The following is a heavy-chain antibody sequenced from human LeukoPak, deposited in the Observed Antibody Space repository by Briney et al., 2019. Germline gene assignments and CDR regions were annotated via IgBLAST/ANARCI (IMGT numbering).Heavy chain of an antibody. V-gene: IGHV4-59*01. CDR3: ARTKPLDPFDF. J-gene: IGHJ3*01. Sequence: SVAVSLTCTVSGGSISSYYWSWIRQPPGKGLEWIGYIYYSGNPYYNPSLKSRVTISVDTSKNQFSLKVNSVTAADTAVYYCARTKPLDPFDFWGQGTLVTVSS. CDR1: GGSISSYY. CDR2: IYYSGNP.